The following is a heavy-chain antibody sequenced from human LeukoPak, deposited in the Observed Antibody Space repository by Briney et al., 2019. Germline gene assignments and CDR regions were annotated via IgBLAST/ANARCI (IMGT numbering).Heavy chain of an antibody. CDR3: ARSYPGVVVTVDY. V-gene: IGHV3-33*01. CDR2: IWYDGSNK. Sequence: GGSLRPSCAASGFTFSSYGMHWVRQAPGKGLEWVAVIWYDGSNKYYADSVKGRFTISRDNSKNTLYLQMNSLRAEDTAVYYCARSYPGVVVTVDYWGQGTLVTVSS. J-gene: IGHJ4*02. CDR1: GFTFSSYG. D-gene: IGHD2-21*02.